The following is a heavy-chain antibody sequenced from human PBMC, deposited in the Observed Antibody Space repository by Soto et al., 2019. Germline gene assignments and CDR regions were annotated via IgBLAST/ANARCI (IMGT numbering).Heavy chain of an antibody. CDR2: ISSSSSYI. CDR1: GFTFSSYS. D-gene: IGHD3-10*01. Sequence: GGSLRLSCAASGFTFSSYSMNWVRQAPGKGLEWVSSISSSSSYIYYADSVKGRFTISRDNAKNSLYLQMNSLRAEDTAVYYCARDPRYYGSGSPFDYWGQGTLVTVSS. V-gene: IGHV3-21*01. CDR3: ARDPRYYGSGSPFDY. J-gene: IGHJ4*02.